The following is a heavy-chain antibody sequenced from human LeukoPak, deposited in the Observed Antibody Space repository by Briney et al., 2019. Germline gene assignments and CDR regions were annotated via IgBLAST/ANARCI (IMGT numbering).Heavy chain of an antibody. CDR3: ATDEFNNWFDP. J-gene: IGHJ5*02. Sequence: GGSLRLSCAASGFTFSSYAMSWVRQAPEKGLEWVSGISGSGGSTSYADSVKGRFTISRDNSKNTLYLQMNSLRAEDTAVYCCATDEFNNWFDPWGQGTLVTVSS. CDR2: ISGSGGST. CDR1: GFTFSSYA. V-gene: IGHV3-23*01.